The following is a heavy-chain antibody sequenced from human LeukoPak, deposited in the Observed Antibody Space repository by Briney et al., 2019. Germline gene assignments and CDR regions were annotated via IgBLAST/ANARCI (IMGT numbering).Heavy chain of an antibody. Sequence: SVKVSCRASGGTFSSYAISWVRQAPGQGLEWMGGIIPIFGTANYAQKFQGRVTITADKSTSTAYMELSSLRSEDTAVYYCAALDYYGSGRSYDAFDIWGQGTMVTVSS. J-gene: IGHJ3*02. V-gene: IGHV1-69*06. CDR1: GGTFSSYA. CDR2: IIPIFGTA. CDR3: AALDYYGSGRSYDAFDI. D-gene: IGHD3-10*01.